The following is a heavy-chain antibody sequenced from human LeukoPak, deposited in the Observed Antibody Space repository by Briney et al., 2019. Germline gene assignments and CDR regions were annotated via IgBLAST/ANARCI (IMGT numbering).Heavy chain of an antibody. CDR1: GGSFSGYY. D-gene: IGHD3-16*02. Sequence: SETLSLTCAVYGGSFSGYYWSWIRQPPGKGLEWIGEINHSGSTNYNPSLTSRVTISVDPSNNQFPLKLSSVTAAATAVYYCARLRVYYDYVWGSYRYNAFDIWGQGTMVTVSS. CDR3: ARLRVYYDYVWGSYRYNAFDI. J-gene: IGHJ3*02. V-gene: IGHV4-34*01. CDR2: INHSGST.